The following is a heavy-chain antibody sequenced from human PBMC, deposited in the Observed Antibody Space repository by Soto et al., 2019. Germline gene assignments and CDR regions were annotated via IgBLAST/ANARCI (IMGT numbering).Heavy chain of an antibody. CDR3: ARGGLSCNSPRCTHNFYYMDV. CDR1: GYTFTSYD. V-gene: IGHV1-8*01. J-gene: IGHJ6*03. D-gene: IGHD2-2*01. CDR2: LNPNSGNR. Sequence: QLQLVQSGAEVQKPGASVKVSCKASGYTFTSYDINWVRQATGQGPEWMGWLNPNSGNRRYAQKFQGRVTMTRDTSTNTAYMELSSLESEDTAVYYCARGGLSCNSPRCTHNFYYMDVWGRGTTVAVSS.